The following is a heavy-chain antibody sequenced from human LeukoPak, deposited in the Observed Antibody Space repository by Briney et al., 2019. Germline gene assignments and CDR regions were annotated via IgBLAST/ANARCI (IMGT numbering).Heavy chain of an antibody. CDR3: ARDRSGIADRGNYYYYMDV. D-gene: IGHD6-6*01. J-gene: IGHJ6*03. CDR1: GGSISSYH. CDR2: IYYSGST. V-gene: IGHV4-59*01. Sequence: SETLSLTCTVSGGSISSYHWSWIRQPPGKGLECIGYIYYSGSTNYNPSLKSRVTISVDTSKNQFSLKLSSVTAADTAVYYCARDRSGIADRGNYYYYMDVWGKGTTVTISS.